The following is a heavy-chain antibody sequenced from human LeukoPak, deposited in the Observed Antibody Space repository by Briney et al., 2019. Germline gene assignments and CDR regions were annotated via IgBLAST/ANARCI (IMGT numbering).Heavy chain of an antibody. CDR1: GFTFSSYG. J-gene: IGHJ6*03. CDR2: IWYGGSNK. CDR3: AKDGAAAGTGYYYYSMDV. V-gene: IGHV3-30*18. Sequence: GRSLRLSCAASGFTFSSYGMHWVRQAPGKGLEWVAVIWYGGSNKYYADSVKGRFTISRDNSKNTLYLQMNSLRAEDTAVYYCAKDGAAAGTGYYYYSMDVWGKGTTVTVSS. D-gene: IGHD6-13*01.